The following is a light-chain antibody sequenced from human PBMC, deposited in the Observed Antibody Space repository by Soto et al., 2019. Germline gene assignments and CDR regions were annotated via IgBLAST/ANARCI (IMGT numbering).Light chain of an antibody. Sequence: EIVLTQSPGTLSLSPGERVTLSCGASQRIDSRYLAWYQQKPGQAPRLLIFGTSNRAAGIPDRFIGGGAGTDFTLTISRLEPEDFAVYYCQQYGNFPYTFGQGTKVDIK. CDR3: QQYGNFPYT. V-gene: IGKV3-20*01. CDR2: GTS. J-gene: IGKJ2*01. CDR1: QRIDSRY.